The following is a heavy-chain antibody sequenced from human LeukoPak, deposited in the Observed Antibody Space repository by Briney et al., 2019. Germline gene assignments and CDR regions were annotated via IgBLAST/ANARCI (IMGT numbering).Heavy chain of an antibody. CDR1: GYTFTSYG. CDR3: ARGPLFGWELRPFDP. D-gene: IGHD1-26*01. V-gene: IGHV1-18*01. Sequence: ASVKVSCKASGYTFTSYGISWLRQAPGQGLEWMGWISAYNGNTNYAQKLQGRVTMTTDTSTSTAYMELRSLRSDDTAVYYCARGPLFGWELRPFDPWGQGTLVTVCS. CDR2: ISAYNGNT. J-gene: IGHJ5*02.